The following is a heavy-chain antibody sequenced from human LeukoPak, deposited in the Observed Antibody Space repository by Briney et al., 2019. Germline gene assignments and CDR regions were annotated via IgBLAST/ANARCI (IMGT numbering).Heavy chain of an antibody. V-gene: IGHV3-23*01. CDR2: ITHSGGSR. CDR3: AKLIPAVDCSATSCYGFDY. Sequence: GGSLRLSCAASGFTFSTYDMTWVRQAPGKGLEWVSAITHSGGSRYYAGFVRGRFTISRDNSKNTLYLQMNSLRADDTAVYYCAKLIPAVDCSATSCYGFDYWGQGSLVTVSS. CDR1: GFTFSTYD. J-gene: IGHJ4*02. D-gene: IGHD2-2*01.